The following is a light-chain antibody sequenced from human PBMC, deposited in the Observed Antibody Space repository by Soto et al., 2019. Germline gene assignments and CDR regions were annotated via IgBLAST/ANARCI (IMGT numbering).Light chain of an antibody. CDR1: QSVSSN. CDR2: GAS. Sequence: DIVLTQSPATQSVYPGERATLSCRASQSVSSNLAWYQQIPGRAPRLLIYGASTRATGIPARFSASGSGTKVTLTISSRQSEDFAVYYCHQFNCWPPITFGQGTRLEIK. J-gene: IGKJ5*01. CDR3: HQFNCWPPIT. V-gene: IGKV3-15*01.